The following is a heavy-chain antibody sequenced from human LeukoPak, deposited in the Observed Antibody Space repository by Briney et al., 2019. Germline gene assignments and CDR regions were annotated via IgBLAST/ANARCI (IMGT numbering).Heavy chain of an antibody. CDR2: MWYDGSNK. CDR1: GFTFSSYG. Sequence: GGSLGLSCAASGFTFSSYGMHWVRQAPGKGLGWMAVMWYDGSNKYYADSVKGRFTISRDNSKNTLYLQMNSLRAEDTAVYYCARDRGPGYSYGVLDYWGQGTLVTVSS. J-gene: IGHJ4*02. D-gene: IGHD5-18*01. CDR3: ARDRGPGYSYGVLDY. V-gene: IGHV3-33*01.